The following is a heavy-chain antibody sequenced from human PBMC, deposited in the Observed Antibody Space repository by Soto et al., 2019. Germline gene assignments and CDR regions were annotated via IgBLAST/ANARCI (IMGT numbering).Heavy chain of an antibody. CDR2: INHSGST. V-gene: IGHV4-34*01. CDR1: GGSFSGYY. J-gene: IGHJ5*02. D-gene: IGHD2-8*01. CDR3: ARREVLMVYASGSAGWFDP. Sequence: SETLSLTCAVYGGSFSGYYWSWIRQPPGKGLEWIGEINHSGSTNYNPSLKSRVTISVDTSKNQFSLKLSSVTAADTAVYYCARREVLMVYASGSAGWFDPWGQGTLVTVS.